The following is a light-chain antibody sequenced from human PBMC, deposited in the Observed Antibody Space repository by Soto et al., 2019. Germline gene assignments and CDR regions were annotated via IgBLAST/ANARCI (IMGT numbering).Light chain of an antibody. CDR3: MSYTGSSHV. Sequence: QSVLTQPPSASGSPGQSVTISCTGTSSDVGGYKYVSWYQQQHPGKAPKLIIYEVTKRPSGVPDRFSGSKSGNTASLTVSGLQAEDEADYYCMSYTGSSHVLGTGTKVTVL. V-gene: IGLV2-8*01. CDR1: SSDVGGYKY. CDR2: EVT. J-gene: IGLJ1*01.